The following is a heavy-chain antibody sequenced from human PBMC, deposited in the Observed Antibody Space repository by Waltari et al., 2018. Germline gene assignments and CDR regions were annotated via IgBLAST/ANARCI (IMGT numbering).Heavy chain of an antibody. D-gene: IGHD2-21*01. CDR1: GYSISSGYY. CDR3: VSSYCGGDCYSHWFDP. V-gene: IGHV4-38-2*01. J-gene: IGHJ5*02. Sequence: QVQLQESGPGLVKPSETLSLTCAVSGYSISSGYYWGWIRQPPGKGLEWIGSIYHSGSTYYNPSLKSRVTISVDTSKNQFSLKLSSVTAADTAVYYCVSSYCGGDCYSHWFDPWGQGTLVTVSS. CDR2: IYHSGST.